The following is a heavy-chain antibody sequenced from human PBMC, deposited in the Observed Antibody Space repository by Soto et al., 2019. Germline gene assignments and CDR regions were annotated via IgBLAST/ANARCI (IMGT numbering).Heavy chain of an antibody. D-gene: IGHD6-6*01. J-gene: IGHJ4*02. V-gene: IGHV3-23*01. Sequence: EVQLLESGGGLVQPGGSLRLSCAASGFTFSSYAMSWVRQAPGKGLEWVSIISGSGGTTYYADSVKGRFTNSRDNSKNARYLQMNSLRAADTAVYYCAKDQDSSSKILDYWGQGTLVTVSS. CDR1: GFTFSSYA. CDR3: AKDQDSSSKILDY. CDR2: ISGSGGTT.